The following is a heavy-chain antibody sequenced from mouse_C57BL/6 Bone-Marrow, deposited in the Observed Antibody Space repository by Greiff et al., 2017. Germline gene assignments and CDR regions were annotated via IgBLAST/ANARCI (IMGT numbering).Heavy chain of an antibody. J-gene: IGHJ3*01. Sequence: QVQLQQSGAELVKPGASVKLSCKASGYTFTEYTIHWVQQRSGQGLEWIGWFYPGSGSIKYNEKFKDKATLTADKSSSTVYMELSRLTSEDSAVYCCARHEDYYDYDGALFAYWGQGTLVTVSA. CDR1: GYTFTEYT. V-gene: IGHV1-62-2*01. D-gene: IGHD2-4*01. CDR2: FYPGSGSI. CDR3: ARHEDYYDYDGALFAY.